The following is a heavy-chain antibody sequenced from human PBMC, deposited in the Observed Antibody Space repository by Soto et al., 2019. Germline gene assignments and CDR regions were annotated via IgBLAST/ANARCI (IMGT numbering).Heavy chain of an antibody. CDR1: GGTFSSYA. J-gene: IGHJ3*02. CDR2: IIPIFGTA. CDR3: ASRTMIVVTPPTCDAFDI. D-gene: IGHD3-22*01. V-gene: IGHV1-69*13. Sequence: SVKVSCKASGGTFSSYAISWVRQAPGQGLEWMGGIIPIFGTANYAQKFQGRVTITADESTSTAYMELISLRSEDTAVYYCASRTMIVVTPPTCDAFDIWGQGTMVTVSS.